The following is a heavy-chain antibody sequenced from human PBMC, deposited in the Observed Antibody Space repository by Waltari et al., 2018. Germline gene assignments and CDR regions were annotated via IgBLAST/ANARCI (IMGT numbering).Heavy chain of an antibody. D-gene: IGHD3-10*01. Sequence: EVQLSESGGGLVQPGGSRRLSCAAYGFTFTSYALNWVRQTPGKGLEWVSAINERGSSTYYADSVKGRFTISRDNSKNTVYLQMNSLRAEDTALYYCAKGLYYYTTSGEWKAEYLQHWGQGTLVTVSS. CDR3: AKGLYYYTTSGEWKAEYLQH. CDR2: INERGSST. CDR1: GFTFTSYA. J-gene: IGHJ1*01. V-gene: IGHV3-23*01.